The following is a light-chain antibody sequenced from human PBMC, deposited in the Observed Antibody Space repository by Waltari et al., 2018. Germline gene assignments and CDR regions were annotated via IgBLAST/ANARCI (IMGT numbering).Light chain of an antibody. Sequence: DIQLTQSPSFLSASVGDRVTITCRASQSISSWLAWYQQKPGKAPKLLIYKASSLESGVPSRFSGSGSGTEFTLTISSLQPDDFATYYCQQYNSDSRTFGQGTKVEIK. CDR1: QSISSW. CDR3: QQYNSDSRT. CDR2: KAS. V-gene: IGKV1-5*03. J-gene: IGKJ1*01.